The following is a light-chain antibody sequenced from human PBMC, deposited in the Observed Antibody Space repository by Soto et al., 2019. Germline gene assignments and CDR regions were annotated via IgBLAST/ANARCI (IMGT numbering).Light chain of an antibody. CDR3: QQYGSSPLIS. CDR1: QTASITY. Sequence: PGESATLSCRASQTASITYLTWYQQKPGQAPRLLIFGASKRATGIPDRFSGSGSGRDFTLTISGLEPEDFAVYYCQQYGSSPLISFGQGTRLEIK. V-gene: IGKV3-20*01. CDR2: GAS. J-gene: IGKJ5*01.